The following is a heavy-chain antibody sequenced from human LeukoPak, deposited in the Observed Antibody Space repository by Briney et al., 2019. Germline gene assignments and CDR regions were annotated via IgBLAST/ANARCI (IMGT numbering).Heavy chain of an antibody. Sequence: SETLSLTCTVSGASISSGTYYWGRIRQPPGKGLEWIGSIYYSVNTYYNPSLKSRVTISVDTSKNQFSLKLSSVTAADTAVYYCARQFDSWGQGTLVTVSS. CDR1: GASISSGTYY. CDR2: IYYSVNT. V-gene: IGHV4-39*01. CDR3: ARQFDS. J-gene: IGHJ4*02.